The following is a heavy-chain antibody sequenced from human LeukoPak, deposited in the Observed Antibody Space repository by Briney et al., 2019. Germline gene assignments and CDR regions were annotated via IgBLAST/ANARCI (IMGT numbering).Heavy chain of an antibody. CDR1: GFTFSSYA. V-gene: IGHV3-30*18. CDR3: AKRAAGSGSYYPYFDS. J-gene: IGHJ4*02. CDR2: ISYDGSYK. D-gene: IGHD3-10*01. Sequence: GGSLRLSCAASGFTFSSYAMHWVRQAPGKGLEWVAVISYDGSYKYYADSVKGRFTISRDDLENTPHLQMNSLRAEDTAVYFCAKRAAGSGSYYPYFDSWGQGTLVTVSS.